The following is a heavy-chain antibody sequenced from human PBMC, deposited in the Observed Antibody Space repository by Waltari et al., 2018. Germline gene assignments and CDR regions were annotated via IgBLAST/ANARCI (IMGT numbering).Heavy chain of an antibody. J-gene: IGHJ4*02. CDR2: ISWDGGST. V-gene: IGHV3-43*01. D-gene: IGHD3-22*01. CDR3: VKVEVQYYYDNSGHYDY. CDR1: GFTFDDYT. Sequence: EVQLVESGGVVVQPGGSLRLSCAASGFTFDDYTMHWVRQAPGKGLEWVSLISWDGGSTYYADSVKGRFTISRDNSMNTLYLQMSSLRAEDTAVYYCVKVEVQYYYDNSGHYDYWGQGTLVTVSS.